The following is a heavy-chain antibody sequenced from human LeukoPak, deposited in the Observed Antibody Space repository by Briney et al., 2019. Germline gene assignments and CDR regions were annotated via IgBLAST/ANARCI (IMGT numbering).Heavy chain of an antibody. CDR3: ARDADEYSYGYNDY. Sequence: GGSLRLSCAASGFTFSSYSMNWVRRAPGKGLEWVSYISSSSSTIYYADSVKGRFTISRDNAKNSLYLQMNSLRAEDTAVYYCARDADEYSYGYNDYWGQGTLVTVSS. D-gene: IGHD5-18*01. J-gene: IGHJ4*02. CDR2: ISSSSSTI. CDR1: GFTFSSYS. V-gene: IGHV3-48*04.